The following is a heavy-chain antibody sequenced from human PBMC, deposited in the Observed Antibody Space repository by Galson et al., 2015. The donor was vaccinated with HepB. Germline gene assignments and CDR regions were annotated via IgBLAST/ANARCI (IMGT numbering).Heavy chain of an antibody. CDR1: GHTLTDLS. Sequence: SVKVSCKVSGHTLTDLSMHWVRQTPGKGLEWMGGFDTEESETVYSQKFQGRVTMTEDASIDTAYMELSSLRSEDTAVYYCVTQKPLYWSTTSCYAWGQGTLVTVSS. D-gene: IGHD2-2*01. CDR2: FDTEESET. CDR3: VTQKPLYWSTTSCYA. V-gene: IGHV1-24*01. J-gene: IGHJ4*02.